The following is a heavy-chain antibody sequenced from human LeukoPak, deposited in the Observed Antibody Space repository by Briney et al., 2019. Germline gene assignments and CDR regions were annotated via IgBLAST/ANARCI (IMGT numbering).Heavy chain of an antibody. D-gene: IGHD6-13*01. V-gene: IGHV4-4*07. J-gene: IGHJ3*02. Sequence: PSEALSLTCTVSGGSISSYYWSWIRQPAGKGLEWIGRIYTSGSTYYNPSLKSRVTISVDTSKNQFSPKLSSVTAADTAVYYCARDNIAAAGTGAFDIWGQRTMVTVSS. CDR3: ARDNIAAAGTGAFDI. CDR1: GGSISSYY. CDR2: IYTSGST.